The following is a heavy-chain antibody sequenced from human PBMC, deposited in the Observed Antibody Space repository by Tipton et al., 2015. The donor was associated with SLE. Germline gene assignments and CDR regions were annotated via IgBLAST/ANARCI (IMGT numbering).Heavy chain of an antibody. CDR2: IFYGGST. CDR1: GGSISSSTYY. D-gene: IGHD2-21*01. Sequence: GLVKPSETLSLTCSVSGGSISSSTYYWAWIRQPPGKGLEWIGAIFYGGSTYYNMSLKSRVTISVDTSKNQFSLRLSSVTAADTAVYFCASHTIAIYALDVWGQGTTVTVSS. J-gene: IGHJ6*02. V-gene: IGHV4-39*07. CDR3: ASHTIAIYALDV.